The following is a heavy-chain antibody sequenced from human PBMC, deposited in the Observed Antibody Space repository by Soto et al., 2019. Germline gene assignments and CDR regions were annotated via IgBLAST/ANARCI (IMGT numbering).Heavy chain of an antibody. CDR1: GGSISSSSYY. Sequence: QLQLQESGPGLVKPSETLSLTCTVSGGSISSSSYYWGWIRQPPGKGLEWIGSIYYSGSTYYNPSLKSRVTISVDTSKNQFSLKLSSVTAADTAVYYCARHAVADLYYYYYMDVWGKGTTVTVSS. J-gene: IGHJ6*03. CDR2: IYYSGST. CDR3: ARHAVADLYYYYYMDV. V-gene: IGHV4-39*01. D-gene: IGHD6-19*01.